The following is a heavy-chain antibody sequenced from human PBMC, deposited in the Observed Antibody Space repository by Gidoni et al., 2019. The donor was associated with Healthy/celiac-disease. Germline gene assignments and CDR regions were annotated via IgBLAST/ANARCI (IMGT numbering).Heavy chain of an antibody. CDR1: DFTFISHA. Sequence: EGQLLESGGGLVQPGGSMRLSVAASDFTFISHAMSWVRQAPGKGLEWVAAISGSGGSTTYADSVNGQFTISSENSKTTLYLQMNILRAEDTAVYYCAKDYKMDGYSQHWGQGTLVTVSS. V-gene: IGHV3-23*01. CDR3: AKDYKMDGYSQH. CDR2: ISGSGGST. D-gene: IGHD1-1*01. J-gene: IGHJ1*01.